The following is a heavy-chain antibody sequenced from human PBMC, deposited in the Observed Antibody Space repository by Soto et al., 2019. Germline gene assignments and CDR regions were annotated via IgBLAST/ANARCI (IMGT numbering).Heavy chain of an antibody. CDR2: IIPIFGTA. J-gene: IGHJ4*02. V-gene: IGHV1-69*13. Sequence: ASVKVSCKASGGTFSSYAISWVRQAPGQGLEWMGGIIPIFGTANYAQKSQGRVTITADESTSTAYMELSSLRSEDTAVYYCASYYYDSSGYYYILGYWGQGTLVTVSS. CDR3: ASYYYDSSGYYYILGY. D-gene: IGHD3-22*01. CDR1: GGTFSSYA.